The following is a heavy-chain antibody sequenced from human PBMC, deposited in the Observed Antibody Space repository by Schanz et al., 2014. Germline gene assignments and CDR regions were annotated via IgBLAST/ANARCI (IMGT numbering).Heavy chain of an antibody. CDR2: IGGSGGTT. D-gene: IGHD3-22*01. CDR1: GFTFSYYG. J-gene: IGHJ4*02. CDR3: ARYYETSYYPLYYCDY. Sequence: DVQLVESGGGLVQSGGSLRLSCAASGFTFSYYGMTWVRQAPGKGLEWVPTIGGSGGTTYYADSVRGRFTISRDNSKNTLYLQMNSLRAEDTAVYYCARYYETSYYPLYYCDYWGQGTLVTVSS. V-gene: IGHV3-23*04.